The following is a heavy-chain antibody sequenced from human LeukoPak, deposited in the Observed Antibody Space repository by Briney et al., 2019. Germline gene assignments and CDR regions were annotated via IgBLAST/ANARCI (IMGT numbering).Heavy chain of an antibody. CDR1: GGTFSSYA. V-gene: IGHV1-69*05. D-gene: IGHD6-19*01. Sequence: SVKVSCKASGGTFSSYAISWVRQAPGQGLEWMGRIIPIFGTANYAQKFQGRVTITTDESTSTAYMELSSLRSEDTAVYYYAREVAGEAGDWGQGTLVTVSS. CDR2: IIPIFGTA. J-gene: IGHJ4*02. CDR3: AREVAGEAGD.